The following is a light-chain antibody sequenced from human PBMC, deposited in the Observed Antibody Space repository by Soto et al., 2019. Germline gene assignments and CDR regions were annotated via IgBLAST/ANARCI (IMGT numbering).Light chain of an antibody. V-gene: IGLV1-40*01. CDR2: DNN. CDR3: QSYDTSLSRYV. J-gene: IGLJ1*01. CDR1: SSNIGAGYD. Sequence: QSVLAQSPSVSGAPGQRVTLSCTGSSSNIGAGYDVHWYQQLPGAAPKLLIYDNNNRPSGVPDRFSGSKSGASASLAITGLQAEDEADYYCQSYDTSLSRYVLGIGTKVTVL.